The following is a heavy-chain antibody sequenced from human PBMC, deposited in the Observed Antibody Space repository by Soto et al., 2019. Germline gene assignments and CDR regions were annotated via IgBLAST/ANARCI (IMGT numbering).Heavy chain of an antibody. Sequence: PSETLSLTCAVSGGSISSGGYSWSWIRQPPGKGLEWIGYIYHSGSTYYNPSLKSRVTISVDRSKNQFSLKLGSVTAADTAVYYCARELLWFGEYGGFDYWGQGTLVTVS. V-gene: IGHV4-30-2*01. J-gene: IGHJ4*02. CDR1: GGSISSGGYS. D-gene: IGHD3-10*01. CDR3: ARELLWFGEYGGFDY. CDR2: IYHSGST.